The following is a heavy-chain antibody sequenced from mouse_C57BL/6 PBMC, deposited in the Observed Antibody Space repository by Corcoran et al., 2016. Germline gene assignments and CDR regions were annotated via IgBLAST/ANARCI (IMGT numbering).Heavy chain of an antibody. D-gene: IGHD2-1*01. CDR2: IYPGDGDT. CDR3: AREGGNYPLYFDY. Sequence: QVQLQQSGAELVKPGASVKISCKASGYAFSSYWMNWVKQRPGKGLEWIGQIYPGDGDTNYNGKFKGKATLTADKSSSTAYMQLSSLTSEDSAVYFCAREGGNYPLYFDYWGQGTTLTVSS. CDR1: GYAFSSYW. J-gene: IGHJ2*01. V-gene: IGHV1-80*01.